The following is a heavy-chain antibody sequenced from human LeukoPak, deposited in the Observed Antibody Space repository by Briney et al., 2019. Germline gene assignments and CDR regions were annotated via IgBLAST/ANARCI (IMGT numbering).Heavy chain of an antibody. V-gene: IGHV1-2*02. CDR1: GYTFTGYY. CDR2: INPNSGGT. D-gene: IGHD4-17*01. J-gene: IGHJ3*02. Sequence: ASVKVSCEASGYTFTGYYMHWVRQAPGQWLEWMGWINPNSGGTNYAQKFQGRVTMTRDTSISTAYMELSRLRSDDTAVYYCARDSSYGDYVGGAFDIWGQGTMVTVSS. CDR3: ARDSSYGDYVGGAFDI.